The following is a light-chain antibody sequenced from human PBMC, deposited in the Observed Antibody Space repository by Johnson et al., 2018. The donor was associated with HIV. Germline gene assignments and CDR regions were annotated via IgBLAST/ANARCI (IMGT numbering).Light chain of an antibody. Sequence: QSVLTQPPSVSAAPGQKVTISCSGSSSNIGNNYVSWYQHLPGTAPKLLIYDNDKRPSGIPDRFSGSKSGTSATLGITGLQTGDEADDYFATRDSSLSAGGVFGTGTKVTVL. CDR1: SSNIGNNY. CDR2: DND. V-gene: IGLV1-51*01. CDR3: ATRDSSLSAGGV. J-gene: IGLJ1*01.